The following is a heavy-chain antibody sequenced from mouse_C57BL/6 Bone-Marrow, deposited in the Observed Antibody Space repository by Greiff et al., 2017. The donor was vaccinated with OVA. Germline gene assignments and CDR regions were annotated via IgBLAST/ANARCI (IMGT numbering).Heavy chain of an antibody. CDR1: GYAFTNYL. CDR3: ASAYYSNYDWFAY. D-gene: IGHD2-5*01. V-gene: IGHV1-54*01. CDR2: INPGSGGT. J-gene: IGHJ3*01. Sequence: VQLQESGAELVRPGTSVKVSCKASGYAFTNYLIEWVKQRPGQGLEWIGVINPGSGGTNYNEKFKGKATPTADKSSSTAYMQLSSLTSEDSAVYFCASAYYSNYDWFAYWGQGTLVTVSA.